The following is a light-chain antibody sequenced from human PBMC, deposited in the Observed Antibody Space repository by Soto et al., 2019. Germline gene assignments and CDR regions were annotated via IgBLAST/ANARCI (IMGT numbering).Light chain of an antibody. V-gene: IGLV2-8*01. CDR2: EVS. Sequence: QSALTQPPSASGAPGQSVTISCTGPGSDVGGFNYVSWYQQHPGKAPKLMIFEVSKRPSGVPDRFSDSKSGNTASLTVSGLQAEDEADYYCSTYAGRNNLVFGGGTKLTVL. CDR1: GSDVGGFNY. CDR3: STYAGRNNLV. J-gene: IGLJ2*01.